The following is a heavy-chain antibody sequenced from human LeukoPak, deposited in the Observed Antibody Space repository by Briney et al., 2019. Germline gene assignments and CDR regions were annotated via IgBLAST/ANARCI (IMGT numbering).Heavy chain of an antibody. CDR3: ARDLGTSGWHTFDY. CDR1: GDSVSSKNGA. CDR2: TYYRSKWYN. V-gene: IGHV6-1*01. Sequence: SQTLSLTCAVSGDSVSSKNGAWNWIRQSPSRGLEWLGRTYYRSKWYNDYAESMEGRMTISQDTSKNQYSLHLNSVTPDDTAVYYCARDLGTSGWHTFDYWGQGTLVTVSS. J-gene: IGHJ4*02. D-gene: IGHD6-19*01.